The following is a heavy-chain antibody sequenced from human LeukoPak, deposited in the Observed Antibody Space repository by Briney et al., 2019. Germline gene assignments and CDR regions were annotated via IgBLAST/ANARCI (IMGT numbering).Heavy chain of an antibody. V-gene: IGHV1-2*02. D-gene: IGHD3-10*01. CDR2: INPNSGGT. CDR1: GYTFTGYY. CDR3: ARNPRAECGSGSYPGLYYYYYMDV. J-gene: IGHJ6*03. Sequence: AASVKVSCKASGYTFTGYYMHWVRQAPGQGLEWMGWINPNSGGTNYAQKFQGRVTMTRDTSISTAYMELSRLRSDDTAVYYCARNPRAECGSGSYPGLYYYYYMDVWGKGTTVTVSS.